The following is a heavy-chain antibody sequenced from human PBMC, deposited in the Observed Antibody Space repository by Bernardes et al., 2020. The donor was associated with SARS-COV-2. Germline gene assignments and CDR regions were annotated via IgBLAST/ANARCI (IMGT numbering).Heavy chain of an antibody. V-gene: IGHV3-74*01. CDR1: GFTFSNYI. Sequence: GSLRLSCATSGFTFSNYIMHWVRQAPGKGLVWVSRINIDGSTTSYADSVKGRFTISRDNAKSTLYLQMNSLRAEDTAVYYCVRDLDRYDSWGQGTLLTVSS. CDR3: VRDLDRYDS. CDR2: INIDGSTT. J-gene: IGHJ5*02. D-gene: IGHD3-16*01.